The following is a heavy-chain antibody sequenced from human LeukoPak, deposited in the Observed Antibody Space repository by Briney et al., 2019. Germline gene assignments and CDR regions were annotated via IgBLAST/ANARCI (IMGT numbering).Heavy chain of an antibody. D-gene: IGHD3-10*01. Sequence: GGSLRLSCAASGFTVTSNHMSWVRQAPGKGLEWVSIIYSAGTTYYADSVKGRFTISRDNSKNTLYLQMKSLRAEDTAVYYCARSYNYGSGLYGMDVWGQGTTVTVSS. J-gene: IGHJ6*02. CDR1: GFTVTSNH. CDR2: IYSAGTT. CDR3: ARSYNYGSGLYGMDV. V-gene: IGHV3-53*01.